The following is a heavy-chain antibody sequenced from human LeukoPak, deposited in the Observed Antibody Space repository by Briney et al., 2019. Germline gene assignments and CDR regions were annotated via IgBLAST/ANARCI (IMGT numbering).Heavy chain of an antibody. J-gene: IGHJ5*02. V-gene: IGHV3-11*04. CDR2: ISSSGSTI. Sequence: PGGSLRLSCAASGFTFSDYYMSWIRQAPGKGLEWVSYISSSGSTIYYADSVKGRFTISRDNSKNTLYLQMNSLRAEDTAVYYCAKDLVREMATISNWFDPWGQGTLVTVSS. D-gene: IGHD5-24*01. CDR3: AKDLVREMATISNWFDP. CDR1: GFTFSDYY.